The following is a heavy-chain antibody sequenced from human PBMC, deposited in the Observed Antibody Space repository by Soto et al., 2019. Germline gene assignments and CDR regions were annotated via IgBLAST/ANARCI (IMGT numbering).Heavy chain of an antibody. CDR2: IYYSGST. D-gene: IGHD1-20*01. CDR3: ARYKSSHYYGMDV. CDR1: GGCISSYY. J-gene: IGHJ6*02. Sequence: PSETLSLTCTVSGGCISSYYWRWIRQPPGKGLEWIGYIYYSGSTNYNPSLKSRVTISVDTSKNQFSLKLSSVTAADTAVYYCARYKSSHYYGMDVRGPGTTVTVS. V-gene: IGHV4-59*01.